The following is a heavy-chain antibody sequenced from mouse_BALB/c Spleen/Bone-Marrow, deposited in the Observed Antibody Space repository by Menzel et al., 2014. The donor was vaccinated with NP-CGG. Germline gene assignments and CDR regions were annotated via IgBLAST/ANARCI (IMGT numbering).Heavy chain of an antibody. CDR1: GYLFTSYY. Sequence: VQLQQSGPELMKPGASVKISCKASGYLFTSYYMHWVKRSHGESLEWIGYFDPFNGGTSYNQKSKGKATLTVDKSSSTAYMHLSSLTSEDSAVYFCARSYDGYPYAMNYWGQGTSVTVSS. D-gene: IGHD2-3*01. V-gene: IGHV1S135*01. J-gene: IGHJ4*01. CDR2: FDPFNGGT. CDR3: ARSYDGYPYAMNY.